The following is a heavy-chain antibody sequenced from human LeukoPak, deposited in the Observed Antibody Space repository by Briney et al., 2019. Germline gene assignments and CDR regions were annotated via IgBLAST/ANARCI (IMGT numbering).Heavy chain of an antibody. Sequence: PGGSLRLSCAASGFTFSSYSMNWVRQAPGKGLEWVSYISSSSSTIYYADSVKGRFTISRDNAKNSLYLQMNSLRAEDTAVYYCARDGYSGYDYVEDAHDYWGQGTLVTVSS. J-gene: IGHJ4*02. D-gene: IGHD5-12*01. CDR1: GFTFSSYS. CDR3: ARDGYSGYDYVEDAHDY. CDR2: ISSSSSTI. V-gene: IGHV3-48*01.